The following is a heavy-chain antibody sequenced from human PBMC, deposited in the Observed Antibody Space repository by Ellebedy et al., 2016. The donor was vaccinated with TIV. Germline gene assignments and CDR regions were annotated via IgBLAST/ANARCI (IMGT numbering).Heavy chain of an antibody. J-gene: IGHJ6*02. CDR1: GYSFTSYW. CDR2: LDPSDSYT. CDR3: ARPYCSGTSCPDYYYYYGMDV. V-gene: IGHV5-10-1*01. Sequence: KVSCKGSGYSFTSYWIRWVRQMPGKGLEWMGRLDPSDSYTNYSPSFQGHVTISADKSIRTAYLQWSSLKASDTAMYYCARPYCSGTSCPDYYYYYGMDVWGQGTTVTVSS. D-gene: IGHD2-2*01.